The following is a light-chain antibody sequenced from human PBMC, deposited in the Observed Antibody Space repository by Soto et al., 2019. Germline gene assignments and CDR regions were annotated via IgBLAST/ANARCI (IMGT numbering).Light chain of an antibody. V-gene: IGKV1-9*01. Sequence: IQLTQSPSSLSASVGDRVTITCRASQGISSYLGWYQQKPGKAPNLLIYDASTLHSGVPSRFSGGGSGTDFTFPISSLQPKDFETYYCQQVNVYPSIFGGGTKGELK. CDR3: QQVNVYPSI. CDR2: DAS. CDR1: QGISSY. J-gene: IGKJ4*01.